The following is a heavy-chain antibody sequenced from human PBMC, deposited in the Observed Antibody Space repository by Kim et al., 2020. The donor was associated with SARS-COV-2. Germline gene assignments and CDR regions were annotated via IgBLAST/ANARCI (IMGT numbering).Heavy chain of an antibody. CDR2: IYYSGST. V-gene: IGHV4-59*13. D-gene: IGHD3-10*01. CDR3: ARELSESGEYFFDY. Sequence: SETLSLTCTVSGGSISYYYWSWIRQPPGKGLEWVGYIYYSGSTNYSPSLKSRVTISVDTSKNQFSLKLSSVTAAETAVYYCARELSESGEYFFDYWGQGT. J-gene: IGHJ4*02. CDR1: GGSISYYY.